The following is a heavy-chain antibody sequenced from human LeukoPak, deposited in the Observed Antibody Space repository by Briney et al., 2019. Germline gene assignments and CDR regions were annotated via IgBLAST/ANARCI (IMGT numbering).Heavy chain of an antibody. J-gene: IGHJ2*01. V-gene: IGHV4-61*02. CDR2: IYTSGST. Sequence: SETLSLTCTVSGGSISSGSYYWSWIRQPAGKGLEWIGRIYTSGSTNYNPSLKSRVTISVDTSKNQFSLKLSSVTAADTAVYYCARYVRQRSNYWYFDLWGRGTLVTVSS. D-gene: IGHD1-1*01. CDR1: GGSISSGSYY. CDR3: ARYVRQRSNYWYFDL.